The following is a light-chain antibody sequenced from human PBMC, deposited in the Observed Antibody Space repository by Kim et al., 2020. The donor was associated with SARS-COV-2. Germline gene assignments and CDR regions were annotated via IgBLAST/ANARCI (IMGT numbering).Light chain of an antibody. CDR3: QTWGTGIQV. Sequence: QLVLTQSPSASASLGASVKLTCTLSSGHSDYAIAWHQQQPEKGPRYLMKVNSDGSHSKGDGIPDRFSGSSSGAERYLTISRLQSEDEADYYCQTWGTGIQVFGGGTKVTV. CDR1: SGHSDYA. V-gene: IGLV4-69*01. J-gene: IGLJ3*02. CDR2: VNSDGSH.